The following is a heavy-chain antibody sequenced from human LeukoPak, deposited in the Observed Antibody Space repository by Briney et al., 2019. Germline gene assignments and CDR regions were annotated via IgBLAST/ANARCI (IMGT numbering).Heavy chain of an antibody. CDR2: ISAYNGNT. J-gene: IGHJ4*02. D-gene: IGHD4-17*01. CDR3: AREPDYGDYVFDY. CDR1: GYTFTSYG. V-gene: IGHV1-18*01. Sequence: ASVTVCFTASGYTFTSYGISWVRQAPGQGLEWMGWISAYNGNTNYAQKLQGRVTMTTDTSTSTAYMELRSLRSDDTAVYYCAREPDYGDYVFDYWGQGTLVTVSS.